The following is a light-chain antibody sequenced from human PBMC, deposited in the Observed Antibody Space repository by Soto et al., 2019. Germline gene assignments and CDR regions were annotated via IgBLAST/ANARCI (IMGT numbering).Light chain of an antibody. V-gene: IGKV3-20*01. CDR3: QQYGSSPPPLT. Sequence: EIVLTQSPGTLSLSPGERATLSCRASQSVSSSYLAWYQQKPGQAPRLLIYGASSRATGIPDRFSGSGAGTDFTLTISRLEPEDVAVYSWQQYGSSPPPLTFCGGTKVEIK. CDR1: QSVSSSY. J-gene: IGKJ4*01. CDR2: GAS.